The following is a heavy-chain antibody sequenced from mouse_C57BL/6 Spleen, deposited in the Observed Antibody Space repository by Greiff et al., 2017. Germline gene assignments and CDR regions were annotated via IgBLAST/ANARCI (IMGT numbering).Heavy chain of an antibody. D-gene: IGHD1-1*01. CDR3: ARCGYYGSMIY. V-gene: IGHV1-76*01. Sequence: QVQLQQSGAELVRPGASVKLSCKASGYTFTDYYINWVKQRPGQGLEWIARIYPGSGNTYYNEKFKGKATLTAEKSSSTAYMQLSSLTSEDSAVYFCARCGYYGSMIYWGQGTTLTVSS. J-gene: IGHJ2*01. CDR1: GYTFTDYY. CDR2: IYPGSGNT.